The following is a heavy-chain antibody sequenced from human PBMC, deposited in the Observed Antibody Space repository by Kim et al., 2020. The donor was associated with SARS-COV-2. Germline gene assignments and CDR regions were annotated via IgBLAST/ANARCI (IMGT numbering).Heavy chain of an antibody. J-gene: IGHJ2*01. CDR1: GGSISSYY. CDR3: ARRADFDL. Sequence: SQTLSLTCTVSGGSISSYYWSWIRQPPGKGLEWIGYIYYSGSTNYNPSLKSRVTISVDTSKNQFSLKLSSVTAADTAVYYCARRADFDLWGRGTLVTVSS. CDR2: IYYSGST. V-gene: IGHV4-59*08.